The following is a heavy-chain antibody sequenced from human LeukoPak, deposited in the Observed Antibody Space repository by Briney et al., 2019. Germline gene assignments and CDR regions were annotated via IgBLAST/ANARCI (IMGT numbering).Heavy chain of an antibody. D-gene: IGHD5-24*01. V-gene: IGHV5-51*01. CDR1: GYSFTSYW. Sequence: GESLKISCKGSGYSFTSYWIGWVRQLPGKGLEWMGITYPGDSDTRYSPSFQGQVTISADKSISTAYLQWSSLKASDTAMYYCARQWGGRDGYNSGFDYWGQGTLVTVSS. CDR2: TYPGDSDT. J-gene: IGHJ4*02. CDR3: ARQWGGRDGYNSGFDY.